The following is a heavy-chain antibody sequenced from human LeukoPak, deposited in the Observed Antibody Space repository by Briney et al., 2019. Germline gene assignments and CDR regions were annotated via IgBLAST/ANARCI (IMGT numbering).Heavy chain of an antibody. CDR3: ARYTDWDSSSWYSLDY. D-gene: IGHD6-13*01. V-gene: IGHV1-2*02. CDR1: GYTFTGYY. CDR2: INPNSGGT. Sequence: ASVKVSCKASGYTFTGYYMHWVRQAPGQGLEWMGWINPNSGGTNYAQKFQGRVTMTRDTSISTAYMELSRLRSDDTAVYYCARYTDWDSSSWYSLDYWGQGTLVTVSS. J-gene: IGHJ4*02.